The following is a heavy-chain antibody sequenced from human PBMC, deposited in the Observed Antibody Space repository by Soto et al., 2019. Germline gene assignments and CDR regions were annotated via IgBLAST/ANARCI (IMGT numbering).Heavy chain of an antibody. V-gene: IGHV4-59*11. CDR2: IYYTGST. J-gene: IGHJ4*02. D-gene: IGHD7-27*01. CDR1: GGSINNHY. Sequence: QVQLQESGPGLVKPSETLSLTCTVSGGSINNHYWSWIWQPPGKGLEWIGYIYYTGSTNYNPSLKSRVTMSVDMSKNQFSLNLTSLTAADTAIYYCARANWYSEYWGQGTLVTVSS. CDR3: ARANWYSEY.